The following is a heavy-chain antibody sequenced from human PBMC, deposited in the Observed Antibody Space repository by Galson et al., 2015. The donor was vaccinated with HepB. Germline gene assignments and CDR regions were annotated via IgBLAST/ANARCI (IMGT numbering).Heavy chain of an antibody. V-gene: IGHV4-59*08. CDR2: NYYNGDT. CDR3: ARHPGRGSVGYAFDL. Sequence: LSLTCSVSHGSINNYYWSWIRQSPGRRLEWIGYNYYNGDTNYNPSLGYRVGMSVDTSINQVSLWLTSVTAADTAVYFCARHPGRGSVGYAFDLWGQGTLVTVSA. J-gene: IGHJ4*02. CDR1: HGSINNYY. D-gene: IGHD5-12*01.